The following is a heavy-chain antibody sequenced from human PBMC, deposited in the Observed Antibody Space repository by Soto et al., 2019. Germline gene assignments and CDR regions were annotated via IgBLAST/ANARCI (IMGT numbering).Heavy chain of an antibody. CDR1: GYTFSSYY. V-gene: IGHV1-46*01. CDR3: ARVSDSSGWYTKDYYYGMDV. J-gene: IGHJ6*02. D-gene: IGHD6-19*01. Sequence: ASVKVSCKASGYTFSSYYMNWVRQAPGQGLEWMGIINPSGGSTSYAQKFTGRVTMTRETSTRTVYMELSSLRSEDTAVYYCARVSDSSGWYTKDYYYGMDVWGQGTTVTVSS. CDR2: INPSGGST.